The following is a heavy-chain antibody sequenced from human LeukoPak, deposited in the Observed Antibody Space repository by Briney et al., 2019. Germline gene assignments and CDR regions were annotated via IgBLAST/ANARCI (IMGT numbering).Heavy chain of an antibody. Sequence: ASVKVSCKASGYTFTSYDINWVRQATGQGLEWMGWMNPNSGNTGYAQKFQGRVTMTRNTSISTAYMELSSLRSEDTAVYYCVRGRRYCSSTSCYTLYYYYYMDVWGKGTTVTVSS. CDR3: VRGRRYCSSTSCYTLYYYYYMDV. CDR1: GYTFTSYD. V-gene: IGHV1-8*01. D-gene: IGHD2-2*02. CDR2: MNPNSGNT. J-gene: IGHJ6*03.